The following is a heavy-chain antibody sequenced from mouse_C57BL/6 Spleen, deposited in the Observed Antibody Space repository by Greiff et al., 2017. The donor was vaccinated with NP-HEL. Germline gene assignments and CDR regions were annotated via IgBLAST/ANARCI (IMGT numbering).Heavy chain of an antibody. CDR3: AREGGYGSSSFDY. V-gene: IGHV1-55*01. CDR2: IYPGSGST. D-gene: IGHD1-1*01. J-gene: IGHJ2*01. Sequence: VQLQQPGAELVKPGASVKMSCKASGYTFTSYWITWVKQRPGQGLEWIGDIYPGSGSTNYNEKFKSKATLTVDTSSSTAYMQLSSLTSEDSAVYYCAREGGYGSSSFDYWGQGTTLTVSS. CDR1: GYTFTSYW.